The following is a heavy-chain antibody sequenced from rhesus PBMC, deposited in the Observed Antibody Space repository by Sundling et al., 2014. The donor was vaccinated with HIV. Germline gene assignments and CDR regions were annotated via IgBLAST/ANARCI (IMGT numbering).Heavy chain of an antibody. D-gene: IGHD1-44*02. J-gene: IGHJ4*01. CDR3: ARGVGSELFDY. CDR1: GASISTYW. V-gene: IGHV4-80*01. CDR2: IYGNSGST. Sequence: QVQLQESGPGLVNPSETLSLTCTVSGASISTYWWSWIRQYPGKGLEWIGSIYGNSGSTYYSPSLQSRVLISKDTSKNQFSLELSPVTAADTAVYYCARGVGSELFDYWGQGVLVTVSS.